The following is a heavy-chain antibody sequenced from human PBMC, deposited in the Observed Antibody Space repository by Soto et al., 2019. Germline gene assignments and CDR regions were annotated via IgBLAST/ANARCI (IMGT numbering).Heavy chain of an antibody. CDR1: GYTFTSYA. Sequence: ASVKVSGKASGYTFTSYAMHWVRQAPGQRLEWMGWINAGNGNTKYSQKFQGRVTITRDTSASTDYMELSSLRSEDTAVYYCARGLRYSSGWYLVYWGQGTLVPV. J-gene: IGHJ4*02. CDR2: INAGNGNT. CDR3: ARGLRYSSGWYLVY. D-gene: IGHD6-19*01. V-gene: IGHV1-3*01.